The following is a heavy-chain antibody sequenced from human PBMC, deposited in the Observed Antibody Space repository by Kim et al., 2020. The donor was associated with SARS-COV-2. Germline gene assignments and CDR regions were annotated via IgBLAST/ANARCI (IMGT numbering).Heavy chain of an antibody. CDR1: GFSFSNNW. V-gene: IGHV3-74*01. CDR2: IVNDGSIT. Sequence: GSLRLSCAASGFSFSNNWMYWVRQAPGKGLVWVSRIVNDGSITNYADSVKGRFIISRDNGKNTLYLQMKSLRAEDTAVYYCAKVGYDWSIDYWGQGTLVTVSS. J-gene: IGHJ4*02. D-gene: IGHD3-9*01. CDR3: AKVGYDWSIDY.